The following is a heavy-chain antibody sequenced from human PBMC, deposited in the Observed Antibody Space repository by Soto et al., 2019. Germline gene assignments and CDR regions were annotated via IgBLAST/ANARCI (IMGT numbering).Heavy chain of an antibody. D-gene: IGHD2-15*01. CDR2: IIPIFGTA. J-gene: IGHJ6*02. CDR3: ARDRVEDIVVLVAATFMDV. Sequence: QVQLVQSGAEVKKPGSSVKVSCKASGGTFSSYAISWVRQAPGQGLEWMGGIIPIFGTANYAQKFQGRVTITADESTSTAYMELSSLRSEDTAVYYCARDRVEDIVVLVAATFMDVWGQGTTVTVSS. CDR1: GGTFSSYA. V-gene: IGHV1-69*01.